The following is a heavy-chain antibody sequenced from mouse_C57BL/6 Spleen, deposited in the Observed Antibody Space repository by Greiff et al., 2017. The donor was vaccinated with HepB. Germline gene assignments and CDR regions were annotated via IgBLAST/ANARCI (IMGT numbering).Heavy chain of an antibody. CDR1: GFTFSDYY. Sequence: DVKLQESGGGLVQPGGSLKLSCAASGFTFSDYYMYWVRQTPEKRLEWVAYISNGGGSTYYPDTVKGRFTISRDNAKNTLYLQMSRLKSEDTAMYYCARRGRDWYFDVWGTGTTVTVSS. CDR3: ARRGRDWYFDV. J-gene: IGHJ1*03. V-gene: IGHV5-12*01. CDR2: ISNGGGST. D-gene: IGHD1-1*01.